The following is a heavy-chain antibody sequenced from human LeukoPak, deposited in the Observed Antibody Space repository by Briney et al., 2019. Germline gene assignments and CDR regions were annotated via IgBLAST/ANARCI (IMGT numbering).Heavy chain of an antibody. Sequence: PGGSLRLSCAASGFTFSTYSMNWVRQAPGKGLEWVAYISSSSDAIYYADSVKGRFTMTRDKAKNSLYMQMNSLRDEDTAVYYCARGVGLRFGGGRWGQGTLVTVSS. V-gene: IGHV3-48*02. CDR3: ARGVGLRFGGGR. J-gene: IGHJ4*02. CDR1: GFTFSTYS. CDR2: ISSSSDAI. D-gene: IGHD2-15*01.